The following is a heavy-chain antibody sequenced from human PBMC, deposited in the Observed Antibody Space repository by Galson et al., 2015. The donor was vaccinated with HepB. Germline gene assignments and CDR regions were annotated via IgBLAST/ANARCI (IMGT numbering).Heavy chain of an antibody. V-gene: IGHV1-3*01. J-gene: IGHJ4*02. CDR3: ASSFQPYYGSGSYYND. Sequence: SVKVSCKASGYTFTSYAMHWVRQAPGQRLEWMGWINAGNGNTKYSQKFQGRVTITRDTSASTAYMELSSLRSEDTAVYYCASSFQPYYGSGSYYNDWGQGTLVTVSS. CDR1: GYTFTSYA. CDR2: INAGNGNT. D-gene: IGHD3-10*01.